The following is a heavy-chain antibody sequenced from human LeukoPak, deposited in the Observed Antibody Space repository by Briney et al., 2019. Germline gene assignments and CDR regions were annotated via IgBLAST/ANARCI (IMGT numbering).Heavy chain of an antibody. CDR3: ARGVLRYFDWLLRRGGVFDY. CDR2: MNPNSGNT. D-gene: IGHD3-9*01. J-gene: IGHJ4*02. Sequence: WASVKVSCKASGYTFTSYDINWVRQATGQGLEWMGWMNPNSGNTGYAQKFQGRVTMTRNTSISTAYMELSSLRSEDTAVYYCARGVLRYFDWLLRRGGVFDYWGQGTLVTVSS. V-gene: IGHV1-8*01. CDR1: GYTFTSYD.